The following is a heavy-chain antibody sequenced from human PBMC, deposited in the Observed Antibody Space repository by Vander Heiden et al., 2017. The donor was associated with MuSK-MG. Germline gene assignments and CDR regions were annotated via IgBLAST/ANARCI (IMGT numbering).Heavy chain of an antibody. CDR1: GGSFSGYY. J-gene: IGHJ4*02. CDR2: SNHSGST. CDR3: AREYSYGLDY. Sequence: QVQLQQWGAGLLKPSETLSLTCAVYGGSFSGYYWSWIRQPPGKGLEWIGESNHSGSTNYNPSLKSRVTISVDTSKNQFSLKLSSVTAADTAVYYCAREYSYGLDYWGQGTLVTVSS. V-gene: IGHV4-34*01. D-gene: IGHD5-18*01.